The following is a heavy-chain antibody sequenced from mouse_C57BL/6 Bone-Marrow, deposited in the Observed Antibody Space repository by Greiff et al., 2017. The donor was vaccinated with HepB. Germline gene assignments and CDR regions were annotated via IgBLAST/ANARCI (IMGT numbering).Heavy chain of an antibody. CDR3: TRVELVPWFAY. D-gene: IGHD4-1*01. V-gene: IGHV1-5*01. CDR1: GYTFTSYW. CDR2: LYPGNGDT. J-gene: IGHJ3*01. Sequence: EVQLQQSGTVLARPGASVKMSCKTSGYTFTSYWMHWVKQRPGQGLEWIGALYPGNGDTSYNQKFKGKAKLTAVQSASTAYMELSSLTNEDSAVYDCTRVELVPWFAYWGQGTLVTVSA.